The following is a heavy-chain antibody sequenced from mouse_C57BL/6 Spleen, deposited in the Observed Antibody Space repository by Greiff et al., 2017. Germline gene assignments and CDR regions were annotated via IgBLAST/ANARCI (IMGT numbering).Heavy chain of an antibody. J-gene: IGHJ1*03. CDR2: IYPGDGDT. D-gene: IGHD1-1*01. CDR1: GYAFSSYW. CDR3: AREGHYGSTPWYFDV. V-gene: IGHV1-80*01. Sequence: VQLKQSGAELVKPGASVKISCKASGYAFSSYWMNWVKQRPGKGLEWIGQIYPGDGDTNYNGKFKGKATLTADKSSSTAYMQLSSLTSEDSAVYFCAREGHYGSTPWYFDVWGTGTTVTVSS.